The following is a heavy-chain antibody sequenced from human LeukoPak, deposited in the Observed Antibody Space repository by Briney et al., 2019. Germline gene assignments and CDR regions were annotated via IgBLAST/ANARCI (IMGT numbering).Heavy chain of an antibody. V-gene: IGHV4-34*01. CDR2: INHSGST. D-gene: IGHD2-2*01. CDR3: ARGIRYCSSTSCYLLASNWFDP. J-gene: IGHJ5*02. Sequence: PSETLSLTCAVYGGSFSCYFWSWIRQPPGKGLEWIGEINHSGSTNYNPSLKSRVTISVDTSKNQFSLKLSSVTAADTAVYYCARGIRYCSSTSCYLLASNWFDPWGQGTLVTVSS. CDR1: GGSFSCYF.